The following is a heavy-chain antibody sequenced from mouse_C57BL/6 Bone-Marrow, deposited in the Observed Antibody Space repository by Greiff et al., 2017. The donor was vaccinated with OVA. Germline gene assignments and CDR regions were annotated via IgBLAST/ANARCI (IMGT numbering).Heavy chain of an antibody. CDR3: TTYGYLFAY. D-gene: IGHD2-2*01. CDR1: GFNIKDDY. V-gene: IGHV14-4*01. CDR2: IDPENGDT. Sequence: EVQLQQSGAELVRPGASVQLSCTASGFNIKDDYMHWVKQRPEQGLEWIGWIDPENGDTEYASKFQGKATITADTSSNTAYLQLSSLTSEDTAVYYCTTYGYLFAYWGQGTLVTVSA. J-gene: IGHJ3*01.